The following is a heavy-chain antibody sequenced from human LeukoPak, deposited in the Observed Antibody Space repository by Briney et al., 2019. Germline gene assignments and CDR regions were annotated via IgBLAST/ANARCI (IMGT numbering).Heavy chain of an antibody. CDR1: GYTFTGYY. CDR3: ARDADGQLWLRY. CDR2: INPNSGGT. Sequence: ASVKVPCKASGYTFTGYYMHWVRQAPGQGLEWMGWINPNSGGTNYAQKFQGRVTMTRDTSISTAYMELSRLRSDDTAVYYCARDADGQLWLRYWGQGTLVTVSS. D-gene: IGHD5-18*01. V-gene: IGHV1-2*02. J-gene: IGHJ4*02.